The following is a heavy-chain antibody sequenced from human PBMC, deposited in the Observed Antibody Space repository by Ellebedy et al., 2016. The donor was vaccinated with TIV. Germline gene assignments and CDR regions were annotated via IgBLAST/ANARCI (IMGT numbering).Heavy chain of an antibody. Sequence: GGSLRLXXVASGFTFSSYSMNWVRQAPGKGLEWVSYISSSSSTIYYADSVKGRFSISRDNSRSTLYLQMNSLRVEDTAIYYCTQGHWADHWGQGTLVTVSS. CDR2: ISSSSSTI. J-gene: IGHJ4*02. CDR3: TQGHWADH. CDR1: GFTFSSYS. D-gene: IGHD3-16*01. V-gene: IGHV3-48*01.